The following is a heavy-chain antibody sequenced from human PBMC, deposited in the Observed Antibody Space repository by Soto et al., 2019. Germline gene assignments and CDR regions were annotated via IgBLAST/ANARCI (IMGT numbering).Heavy chain of an antibody. V-gene: IGHV3-30*18. J-gene: IGHJ5*02. Sequence: SGGSLRLSCAASGFTFSSYGMHWVRQAPGKGLEWVAVISYDGSNKYYADSVKGRFTISRDNSKNTLYLQMNSLRAEDTAVYYCAKDYYGSGSYYNDGWFDPWGQGTQVTVSS. CDR3: AKDYYGSGSYYNDGWFDP. CDR2: ISYDGSNK. D-gene: IGHD3-10*01. CDR1: GFTFSSYG.